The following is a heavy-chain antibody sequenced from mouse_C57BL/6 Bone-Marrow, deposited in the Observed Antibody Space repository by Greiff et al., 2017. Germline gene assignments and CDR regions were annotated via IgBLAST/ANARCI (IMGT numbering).Heavy chain of an antibody. V-gene: IGHV3-6*01. CDR2: ISYDGSN. D-gene: IGHD2-5*01. CDR1: GYSITSGYY. J-gene: IGHJ3*01. CDR3: ESSNCAWFAY. Sequence: EVKLMESGPGLVKPSQSLSLTCSVTGYSITSGYYWNWIRQFPGNKLEWMGYISYDGSNNYNPSLKNRISITRDTSKNQFFLKLNSVTTEDTATYYCESSNCAWFAYWGQGTLVTVSA.